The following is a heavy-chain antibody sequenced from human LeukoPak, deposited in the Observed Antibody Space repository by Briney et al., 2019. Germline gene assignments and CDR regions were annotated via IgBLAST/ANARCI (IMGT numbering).Heavy chain of an antibody. CDR2: ISSSSSYI. CDR1: GFTVSSYS. Sequence: GGSLRLSCAASGFTVSSYSMNWVRQAPGKGLEWVSSISSSSSYIYYADSVKGRFTISRDNAKNSLYLQMNSLRAEDTAVYYCARQWGSSGWDNWFDPWGQGTLVTVSS. CDR3: ARQWGSSGWDNWFDP. V-gene: IGHV3-21*01. D-gene: IGHD6-19*01. J-gene: IGHJ5*02.